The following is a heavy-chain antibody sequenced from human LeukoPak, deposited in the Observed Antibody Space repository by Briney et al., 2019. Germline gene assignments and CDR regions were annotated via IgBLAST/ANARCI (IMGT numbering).Heavy chain of an antibody. Sequence: GASLQISCVGSGSIFTSYYNGWVRQLPGKSLEWMGMIYHGDSDTRYNPSFQSQVTISADTSISNASLQWSSLNASDTAMYYCATMRSGYPFDYWGQGTLVTVSS. V-gene: IGHV5-51*01. CDR2: IYHGDSDT. CDR3: ATMRSGYPFDY. D-gene: IGHD3-22*01. J-gene: IGHJ4*02. CDR1: GSIFTSYY.